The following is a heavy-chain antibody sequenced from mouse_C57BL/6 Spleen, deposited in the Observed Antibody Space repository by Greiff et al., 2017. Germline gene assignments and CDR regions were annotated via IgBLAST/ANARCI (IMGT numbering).Heavy chain of an antibody. J-gene: IGHJ2*01. CDR2: ISSGGDYI. V-gene: IGHV5S21*01. D-gene: IGHD3-2*02. CDR3: TRRDSSGYVDY. CDR1: GFTFSSYA. Sequence: EVMLVESGEGLVKPGGSLKLSCAASGFTFSSYAMSWVRQTPEKRLEWVAYISSGGDYIYYADTVKGRFTISRDNARNTLYLQMSSLKSEDTAMYYCTRRDSSGYVDYWGQGTTLTVSS.